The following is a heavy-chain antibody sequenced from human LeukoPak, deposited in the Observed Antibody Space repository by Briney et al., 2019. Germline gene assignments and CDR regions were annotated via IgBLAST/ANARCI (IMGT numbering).Heavy chain of an antibody. D-gene: IGHD1-26*01. CDR1: GFTFSSYA. CDR2: ISGSGGST. Sequence: GGSLGLSCAASGFTFSSYAMSWVRQAPGKGLEWVSAISGSGGSTYYADSVKGRFTISRDNSKNTLYLQMNSLRAEDTAVYYCAKDIFPSLVGAFDYWGQGTLVTVSS. J-gene: IGHJ4*02. CDR3: AKDIFPSLVGAFDY. V-gene: IGHV3-23*01.